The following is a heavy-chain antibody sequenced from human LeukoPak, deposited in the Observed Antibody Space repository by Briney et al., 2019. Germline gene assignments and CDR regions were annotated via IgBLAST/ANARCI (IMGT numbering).Heavy chain of an antibody. CDR3: ARVGYSSGWVV. V-gene: IGHV3-33*01. CDR1: GFTFSSYG. Sequence: GRSLRLSCAASGFTFSSYGMHWIRQAPGKGLEWVAVIWYDGSNKYYADSVKGRFTISRDNSKNTLYLQMNSLRAEDTAVYYCARVGYSSGWVVWGQGTLVTVSS. J-gene: IGHJ4*02. D-gene: IGHD6-19*01. CDR2: IWYDGSNK.